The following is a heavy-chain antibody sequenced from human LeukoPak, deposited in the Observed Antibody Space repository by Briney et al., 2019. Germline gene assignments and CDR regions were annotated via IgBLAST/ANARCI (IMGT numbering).Heavy chain of an antibody. V-gene: IGHV3-30*18. D-gene: IGHD5-18*01. J-gene: IGHJ4*02. CDR1: GFTFSSYG. Sequence: GSLRLSCAASGFTFSSYGMHWVRQAPGKGLEWVAVISYDGSNKYYADSVKGRFTISRDNSKNTLHLQMNSLRAEDTALYYCAKVSGSWIQLWSGIYYFDYWGQGTLVTVSS. CDR2: ISYDGSNK. CDR3: AKVSGSWIQLWSGIYYFDY.